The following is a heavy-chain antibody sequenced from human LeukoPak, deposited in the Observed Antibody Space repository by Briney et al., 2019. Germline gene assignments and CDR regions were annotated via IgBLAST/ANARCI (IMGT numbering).Heavy chain of an antibody. Sequence: GGSLRLSCAASRFTFSTYAMSWVRQAPGKGPEWVSAISGSGISTSFADAVKGRFTISRDNSKNTLSLQMNSLRAEDTAVYYCANAGGDSRPHDYWGQGTLVTVSS. D-gene: IGHD2-21*02. CDR1: RFTFSTYA. CDR3: ANAGGDSRPHDY. V-gene: IGHV3-23*01. J-gene: IGHJ4*02. CDR2: ISGSGIST.